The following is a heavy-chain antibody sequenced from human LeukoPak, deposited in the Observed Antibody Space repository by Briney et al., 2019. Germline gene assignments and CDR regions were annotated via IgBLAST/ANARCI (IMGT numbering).Heavy chain of an antibody. V-gene: IGHV1-2*02. CDR2: INPNSGGT. Sequence: ASVKVSCKASGYTFTAYYIHWVRQAPGQGLERMGRINPNSGGTNYVQKFQGRVTMTRDTSSSTAYMELSSLRSDDTAVYYCAREIAVPGTFYFDYWGQGTLVTVSS. D-gene: IGHD6-19*01. J-gene: IGHJ4*02. CDR3: AREIAVPGTFYFDY. CDR1: GYTFTAYY.